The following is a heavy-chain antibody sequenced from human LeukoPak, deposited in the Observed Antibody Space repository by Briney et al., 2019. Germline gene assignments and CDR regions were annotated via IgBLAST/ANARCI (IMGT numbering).Heavy chain of an antibody. J-gene: IGHJ4*02. CDR1: GGSISSYY. CDR2: IYHSGST. D-gene: IGHD3-10*01. CDR3: ARDSTMVRGGIDY. V-gene: IGHV4-59*12. Sequence: SETLSLTCTVSGGSISSYYWSWIRQPPGKGLEWIGYIYHSGSTYYNPSLKGRVTISVDRSKNQFSLKLSSVTAADTAVYYCARDSTMVRGGIDYWGQGTLVTVSS.